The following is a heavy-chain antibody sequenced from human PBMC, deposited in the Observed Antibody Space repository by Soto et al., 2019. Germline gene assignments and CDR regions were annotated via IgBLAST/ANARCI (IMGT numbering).Heavy chain of an antibody. CDR3: ARDPTERQNQVDYGY. V-gene: IGHV1-69*06. Sequence: QVQLVQSGAEVKKPGSSVKVSCKASGGTFSSYAINWVRQAPGQGLEWMGGIIPIFGTANYAQKFQGRVTITADKSTSTAYMELSSLRSEDTAVYYCARDPTERQNQVDYGYWGQGTLVTVSS. D-gene: IGHD4-17*01. J-gene: IGHJ4*02. CDR1: GGTFSSYA. CDR2: IIPIFGTA.